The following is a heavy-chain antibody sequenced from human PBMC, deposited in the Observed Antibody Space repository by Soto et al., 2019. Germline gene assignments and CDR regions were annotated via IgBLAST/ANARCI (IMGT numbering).Heavy chain of an antibody. Sequence: PGGSLRLSCAASGFTFSDYAMRWVRQAPGKGLEWVSGIGDSGGSTYYADSVKGRFTISRDDSKSTLYLQMNSLRADETAVYYCAKDWNVMDVAGQDYYYGVDVWGQGTTVTVSS. J-gene: IGHJ6*02. V-gene: IGHV3-23*01. CDR3: AKDWNVMDVAGQDYYYGVDV. D-gene: IGHD6-19*01. CDR1: GFTFSDYA. CDR2: IGDSGGST.